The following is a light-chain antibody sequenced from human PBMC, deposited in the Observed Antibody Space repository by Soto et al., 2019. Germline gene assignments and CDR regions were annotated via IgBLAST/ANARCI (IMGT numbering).Light chain of an antibody. CDR3: QTWGTGHHSEAVV. Sequence: QPVLTQSPSASASLGASVKLTCTLSSGHSSYAIAWHQQQPEKGPRYLMKLNSDGSHSKGDGIPDRFSGSISGAERYLTISSLQSEDEADYYCQTWGTGHHSEAVVFGGGTKLTVL. V-gene: IGLV4-69*01. CDR2: LNSDGSH. J-gene: IGLJ2*01. CDR1: SGHSSYA.